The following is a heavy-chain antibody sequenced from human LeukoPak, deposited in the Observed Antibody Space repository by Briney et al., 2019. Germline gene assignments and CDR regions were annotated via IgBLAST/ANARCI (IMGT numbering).Heavy chain of an antibody. D-gene: IGHD5-12*01. CDR3: ATHSPEWRYSGYYNYYYIDV. CDR2: ISPSGGST. CDR1: GYTFTSNY. J-gene: IGHJ6*03. Sequence: ASVKVSCKAFGYTFTSNYMHWVRQAPGQGPEWMGVISPSGGSTIYAQKFQGRVTMTEDTSTDTAYMELSSLRSEDTAVYYCATHSPEWRYSGYYNYYYIDVWGKGTTVTASS. V-gene: IGHV1-46*01.